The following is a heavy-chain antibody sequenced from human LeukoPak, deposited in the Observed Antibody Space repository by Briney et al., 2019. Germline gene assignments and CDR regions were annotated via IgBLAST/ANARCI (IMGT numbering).Heavy chain of an antibody. Sequence: PGGSLRLSCTASEFSVSNNYKSWVRQAPGKGLEWVSVIYSGGRTNYADSVRGRFSISRDNSKNTMYLQMNSLRVEDTAVYYCAKCGNSGCHLIDYWGQGTLVTVSS. CDR1: EFSVSNNY. CDR3: AKCGNSGCHLIDY. D-gene: IGHD5-12*01. CDR2: IYSGGRT. V-gene: IGHV3-66*01. J-gene: IGHJ4*02.